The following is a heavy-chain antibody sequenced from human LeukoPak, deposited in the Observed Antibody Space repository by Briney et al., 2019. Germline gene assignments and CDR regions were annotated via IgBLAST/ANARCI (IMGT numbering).Heavy chain of an antibody. CDR2: ISSSGSTI. D-gene: IGHD1-14*01. CDR3: ARDRGRNSFDY. V-gene: IGHV3-48*03. CDR1: GFTFSSYE. J-gene: IGHJ4*02. Sequence: GGSLRLSCAASGFTFSSYEMNWVRQAPGKGLEWVSYISSSGSTIYYADSVKGRFTISRDNAKNSLYLQMNSLRAEDTAVYYCARDRGRNSFDYWGQGTLVSVSS.